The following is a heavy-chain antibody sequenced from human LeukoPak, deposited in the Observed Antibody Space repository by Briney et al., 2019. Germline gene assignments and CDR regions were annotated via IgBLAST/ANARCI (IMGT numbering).Heavy chain of an antibody. D-gene: IGHD6-19*01. CDR2: INSYNANK. V-gene: IGHV1-18*01. J-gene: IGHJ4*02. CDR3: AREESSGWYDY. CDR1: GYTFTSYG. Sequence: ASVKVSCKASGYTFTSYGIGWVRQASGQGLEWMGWINSYNANKSYAKKLQGRVTMTTDTSTSTAHMELRSLRSDDTAVYYCAREESSGWYDYWGQGTLVTVSS.